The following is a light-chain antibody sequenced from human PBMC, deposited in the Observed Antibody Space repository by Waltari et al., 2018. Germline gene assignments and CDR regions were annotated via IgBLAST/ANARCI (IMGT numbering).Light chain of an antibody. J-gene: IGKJ1*01. CDR2: GAS. CDR1: QRVSSSY. Sequence: EIVLTQSPGTLSSSPGERATLSCRASQRVSSSYLAWYQQKPGQAPRLLIYGASSRATGIPNRFSGSGSGTDFTLTISRLEPEDFAVYYCQQYGSLPRTFGQGTKVEIK. V-gene: IGKV3-20*01. CDR3: QQYGSLPRT.